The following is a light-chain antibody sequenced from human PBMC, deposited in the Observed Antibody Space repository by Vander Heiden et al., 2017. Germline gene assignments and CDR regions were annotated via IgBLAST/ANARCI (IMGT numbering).Light chain of an antibody. Sequence: IVLTQSPRTLSLAPGERATLTCSASQSVSSSYLAWYQQKPGQAPRLLIYGASSRATGIPDRFSGSGSGTDFTLTISRLEPEDFAVYYCQQYGSSPLFTFGHGTKVDIK. CDR3: QQYGSSPLFT. J-gene: IGKJ3*01. V-gene: IGKV3-20*01. CDR2: GAS. CDR1: QSVSSSY.